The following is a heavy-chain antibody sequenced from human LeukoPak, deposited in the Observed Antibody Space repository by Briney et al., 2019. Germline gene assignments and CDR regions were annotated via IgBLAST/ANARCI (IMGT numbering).Heavy chain of an antibody. CDR2: IYYSGST. V-gene: IGHV4-59*11. Sequence: PSETLSLTCTVSGGSISSHYWSWIRQPPGKGLEWIGYIYYSGSTNYNPSLKSRVTISVDTSKNQFSLKLSSVTAADTAVHYCARQIDYWGQGTLVTVSS. J-gene: IGHJ4*02. CDR3: ARQIDY. CDR1: GGSISSHY.